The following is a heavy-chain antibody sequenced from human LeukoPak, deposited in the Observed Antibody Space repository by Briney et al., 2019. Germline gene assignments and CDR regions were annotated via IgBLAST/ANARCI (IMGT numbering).Heavy chain of an antibody. CDR2: INPSGGRT. D-gene: IGHD6-19*01. CDR3: ARESVAGMYYFDY. J-gene: IGHJ4*02. CDR1: GYTFTSYY. V-gene: IGHV1-46*01. Sequence: ASVKVSCKASGYTFTSYYMHWVRQAPGQGLEWMGIINPSGGRTSYAQKFQGRVTMTRDMSTSTVYMELSSLRSEDTAVYYCARESVAGMYYFDYWGQGTLVTVSS.